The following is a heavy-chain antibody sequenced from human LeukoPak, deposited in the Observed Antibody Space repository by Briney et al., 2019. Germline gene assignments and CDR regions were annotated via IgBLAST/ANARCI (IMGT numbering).Heavy chain of an antibody. V-gene: IGHV3-23*01. CDR2: ISGSGGST. CDR3: AKDINDLSPYYDSSGYYNY. J-gene: IGHJ4*02. D-gene: IGHD3-22*01. Sequence: GGSLRLSCAASGFTFSNYAMLWVRQAPGMGLEWVSVISGSGGSTYYADSVEGRFTISRDNSKNTLYLQMNSLRAEDTAVYYCAKDINDLSPYYDSSGYYNYWGQGTLVTVSS. CDR1: GFTFSNYA.